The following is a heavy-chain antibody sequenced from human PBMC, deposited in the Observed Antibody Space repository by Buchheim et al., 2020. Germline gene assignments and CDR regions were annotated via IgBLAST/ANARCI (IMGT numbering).Heavy chain of an antibody. D-gene: IGHD2-8*02. J-gene: IGHJ4*02. Sequence: QVQLVESGGGVVQPGRSLRLSCAASGFTFTNYDMHWVRQAPGKGLEWVAVISFDGSNEYYADSVKGRFTISRDNSKNTLYLQMDSLRPEDTAMYYCAKPRSYCSGGVCYTDSSSWYGDYWGQGTL. V-gene: IGHV3-30*18. CDR3: AKPRSYCSGGVCYTDSSSWYGDY. CDR2: ISFDGSNE. CDR1: GFTFTNYD.